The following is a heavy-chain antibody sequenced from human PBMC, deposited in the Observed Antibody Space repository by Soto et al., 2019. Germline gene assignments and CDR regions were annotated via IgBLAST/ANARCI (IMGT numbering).Heavy chain of an antibody. CDR1: GFTFSIFA. D-gene: IGHD7-27*01. CDR2: ISGSGGST. J-gene: IGHJ4*02. V-gene: IGHV3-23*01. CDR3: AKEVSLGSTVDLGY. Sequence: GGSLRLSCAASGFTFSIFAMSWVRQSPGKGLEWVSTISGSGGSTYYADAVKGRFTISRDNSMDTLYLQMKSLRVEDTAIYYCAKEVSLGSTVDLGYWGQGTLVTVSS.